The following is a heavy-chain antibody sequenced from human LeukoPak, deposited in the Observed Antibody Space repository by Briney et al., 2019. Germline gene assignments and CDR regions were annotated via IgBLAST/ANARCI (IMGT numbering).Heavy chain of an antibody. D-gene: IGHD5-18*01. J-gene: IGHJ4*02. V-gene: IGHV5-51*01. CDR3: ARLIPGYSLFDY. CDR1: GYTFTNYW. CDR2: IYPSDSDT. Sequence: GESLQISCKGSGYTFTNYWIGWVRPLPGKGLEWMGSIYPSDSDTKYSPSFQGQVTISADKSITTAYLQWSSLKASDSAMYYCARLIPGYSLFDYWGQGTLVTVSS.